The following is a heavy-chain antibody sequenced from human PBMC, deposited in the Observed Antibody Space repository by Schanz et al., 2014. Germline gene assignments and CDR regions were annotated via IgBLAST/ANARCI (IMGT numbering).Heavy chain of an antibody. D-gene: IGHD3-9*01. CDR2: IRFDASAK. J-gene: IGHJ3*02. V-gene: IGHV3-30*02. CDR3: ATSGLVSHSFDAFDI. Sequence: QVQLVESGGGVAQPGGSLRLSCAASGFSFSGYGMHWVRQAPGKGLEWVAYIRFDASAKYYGDSVKGRFTISRDNAENLLYLQMSSLRDEDTAVYYCATSGLVSHSFDAFDIWGQGTMVTVSS. CDR1: GFSFSGYG.